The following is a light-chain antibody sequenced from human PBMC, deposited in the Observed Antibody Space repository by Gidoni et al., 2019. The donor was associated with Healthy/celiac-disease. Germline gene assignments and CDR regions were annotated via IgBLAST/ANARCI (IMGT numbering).Light chain of an antibody. CDR1: QSISSY. CDR3: QQSYSTPRT. J-gene: IGKJ2*01. Sequence: DIQMTQSPSSLSASVGDRVTITCRASQSISSYLHWYQQKPGKAPKLLIYAASSLQSGVPSRFSCSGSGTDFTLTISSLQPEDFATCYCQQSYSTPRTFGQGTKLEIK. CDR2: AAS. V-gene: IGKV1-39*01.